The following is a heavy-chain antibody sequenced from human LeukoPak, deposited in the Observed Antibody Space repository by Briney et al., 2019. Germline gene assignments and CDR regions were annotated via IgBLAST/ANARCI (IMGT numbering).Heavy chain of an antibody. CDR3: TREYPYFDY. V-gene: IGHV3-15*01. CDR1: GFTFSTYP. D-gene: IGHD2-2*02. J-gene: IGHJ4*02. Sequence: GGSLRLSCAASGFTFSTYPMYWVRQAPGKGLEWVGRIKSKTDGGTTDYAAPVKGRFTISRDDSKNTLYLHMNSLKAEDTAVYYCTREYPYFDYWGQGTLVTVSS. CDR2: IKSKTDGGTT.